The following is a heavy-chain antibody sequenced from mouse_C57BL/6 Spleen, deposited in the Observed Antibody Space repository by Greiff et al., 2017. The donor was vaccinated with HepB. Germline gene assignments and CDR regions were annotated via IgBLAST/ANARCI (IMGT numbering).Heavy chain of an antibody. V-gene: IGHV14-4*01. D-gene: IGHD1-2*01. J-gene: IGHJ3*01. Sequence: VQLQQSGAELVRPGASVKLSCTASGFYIKDDYMHWVKQSPEQGLEWIGWIYAENGDTEYASKFQGKATITADTSSNTAYLQLSSLTAEDTAVYYCTTDTTAPAWFADWGHGTLVTVSA. CDR2: IYAENGDT. CDR3: TTDTTAPAWFAD. CDR1: GFYIKDDY.